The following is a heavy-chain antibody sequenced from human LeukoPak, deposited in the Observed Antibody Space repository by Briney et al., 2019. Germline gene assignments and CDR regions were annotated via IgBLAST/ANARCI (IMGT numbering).Heavy chain of an antibody. CDR3: ARSWDI. J-gene: IGHJ3*02. Sequence: PSGTLSLTCAVSGDAISSSSNWWNWVRQPPGKGLEWIGEIYHSGDTIYNPSLKSRVTIAVDNSKNQFSLKLTSVTAADTAMYYCARSWDIWGQGTMVTVSS. CDR1: GDAISSSSNW. CDR2: IYHSGDT. V-gene: IGHV4-4*02.